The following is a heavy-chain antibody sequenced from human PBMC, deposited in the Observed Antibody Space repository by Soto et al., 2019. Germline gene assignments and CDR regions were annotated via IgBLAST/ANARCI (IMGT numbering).Heavy chain of an antibody. CDR2: IWYDGSNK. CDR3: AKDVEVFTYYDSSGYYHAFDY. Sequence: GGSLRLSCAASGFTFSSYGMHWVRQAPGKGLEWVAVIWYDGSNKYYADSVKGRFTISRDNSKNTLYLQMNSLRAEDTAVYYCAKDVEVFTYYDSSGYYHAFDYWGQGTLVTVSS. V-gene: IGHV3-33*06. D-gene: IGHD3-22*01. J-gene: IGHJ4*02. CDR1: GFTFSSYG.